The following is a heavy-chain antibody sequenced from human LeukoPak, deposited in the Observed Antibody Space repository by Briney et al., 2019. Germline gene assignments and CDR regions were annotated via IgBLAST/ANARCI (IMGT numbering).Heavy chain of an antibody. CDR1: GYTFTSYY. CDR2: INPSGGST. V-gene: IGHV1-46*01. CDR3: AKGASTTRRHDAFDI. J-gene: IGHJ3*02. Sequence: ASEKLSCKASGYTFTSYYMHWVRQAPGQGLEWMGIINPSGGSTSYAQKFKGRVTMTRDMSISTAYMELSRLRSDDTAVYYCAKGASTTRRHDAFDIWGQGTLVTVSS. D-gene: IGHD1-1*01.